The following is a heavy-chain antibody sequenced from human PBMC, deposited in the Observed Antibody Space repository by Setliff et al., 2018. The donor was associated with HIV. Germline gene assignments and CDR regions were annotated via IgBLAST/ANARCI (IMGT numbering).Heavy chain of an antibody. D-gene: IGHD6-25*01. CDR3: ARVLPYNSALDN. J-gene: IGHJ4*02. Sequence: GGSLRLSCAASGFTLSNTYMAWVRQAPGKRPEWVSTLYGSGDSYHADSVKGRFTLSRDTSKNTMYLQMNSRRREDTAVYYCARVLPYNSALDNWGQGTLVTVSS. CDR2: LYGSGDS. CDR1: GFTLSNTY. V-gene: IGHV3-66*02.